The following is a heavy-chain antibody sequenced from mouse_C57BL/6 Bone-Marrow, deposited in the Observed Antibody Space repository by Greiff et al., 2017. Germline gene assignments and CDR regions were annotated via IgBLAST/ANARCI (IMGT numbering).Heavy chain of an antibody. D-gene: IGHD2-3*01. CDR3: ARKKGVYDGLDY. CDR1: GYTFTSYW. V-gene: IGHV1-59*01. CDR2: IDPSDSYT. Sequence: QVQLQQPGAELVRPGTSVKLSCKASGYTFTSYWMHWVKQRPGQGLEWIGVIDPSDSYTNYNQKFKGKATLTVDTSSSTAYMQLSRLTSEDSAVYNCARKKGVYDGLDYWGQGTTLTVSS. J-gene: IGHJ2*01.